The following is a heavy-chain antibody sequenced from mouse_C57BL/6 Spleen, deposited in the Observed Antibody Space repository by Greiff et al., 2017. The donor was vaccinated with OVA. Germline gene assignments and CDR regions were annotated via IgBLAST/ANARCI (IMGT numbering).Heavy chain of an antibody. Sequence: VQLQQSGAELVKPGASVKLSCAASGYTFTSYWMPWVQQRPGQGLEWIGMIHPNSGSTNYTENVKSKATLTVDKSSSTDYMQLSRLTSEDAVVYYGAREWILPFDYWGQGTTLTVSS. CDR1: GYTFTSYW. CDR3: AREWILPFDY. V-gene: IGHV1-64*01. D-gene: IGHD1-3*01. J-gene: IGHJ2*01. CDR2: IHPNSGST.